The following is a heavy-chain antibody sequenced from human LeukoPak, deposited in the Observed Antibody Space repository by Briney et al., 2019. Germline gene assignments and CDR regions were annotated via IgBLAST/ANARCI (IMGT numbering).Heavy chain of an antibody. V-gene: IGHV3-33*06. CDR2: IWNDGSHK. J-gene: IGHJ4*02. D-gene: IGHD2-2*01. Sequence: GRSLRFSCAASAFTFFNYGMHWVGQAPGKGLEWVATIWNDGSHKYYADSVKGRFTISRDNSKNTLYLDMNSLRAEDTAVYYCAKASDRGYCSSTSCSPFDCWGQGTLVTVSS. CDR3: AKASDRGYCSSTSCSPFDC. CDR1: AFTFFNYG.